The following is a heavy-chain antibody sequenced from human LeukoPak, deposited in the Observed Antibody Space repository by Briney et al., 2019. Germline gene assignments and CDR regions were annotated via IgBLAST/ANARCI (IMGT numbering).Heavy chain of an antibody. CDR3: ARDNYDISGYYAFDC. CDR1: GFTFSSYW. Sequence: GGSLRLSCAASGFTFSSYWMSWVRQAPGKGLVWVSRINSDGSSTRYADSVKGRFTISRDNAKNTLFLQMNSLRVEDTATYYCARDNYDISGYYAFDCWGQGTLVTVSA. CDR2: INSDGSST. V-gene: IGHV3-74*01. D-gene: IGHD3-22*01. J-gene: IGHJ4*02.